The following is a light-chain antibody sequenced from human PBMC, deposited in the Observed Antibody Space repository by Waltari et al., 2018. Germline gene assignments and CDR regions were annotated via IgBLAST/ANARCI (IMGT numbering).Light chain of an antibody. V-gene: IGKV2-29*02. Sequence: DIVMTQTPLSLSVTHGQPASISCKSSQTLLHADGRTYLYWYLQKPGQSPKLLIYEVYTRLTGMPDSVSVSGSGTDFTLHISRVEADDVGVYYCMQGTDLFSFGPVTKLEIK. CDR1: QTLLHADGRTY. CDR2: EVY. CDR3: MQGTDLFS. J-gene: IGKJ3*01.